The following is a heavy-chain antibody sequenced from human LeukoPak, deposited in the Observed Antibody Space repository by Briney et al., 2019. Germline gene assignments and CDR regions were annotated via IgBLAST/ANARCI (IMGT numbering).Heavy chain of an antibody. CDR2: IRYDGSKK. Sequence: GGSLRLSCAASGFIFSSYGMHWVRQAPGKGLEWVAFIRYDGSKKYYADSVKGRFTISRDNSKNTLYLQMNSLRAEDTAVYYCARDWAGSYYYYYYMDVWGKGTTVTVSS. J-gene: IGHJ6*03. CDR3: ARDWAGSYYYYYYMDV. V-gene: IGHV3-30*02. D-gene: IGHD3-16*01. CDR1: GFIFSSYG.